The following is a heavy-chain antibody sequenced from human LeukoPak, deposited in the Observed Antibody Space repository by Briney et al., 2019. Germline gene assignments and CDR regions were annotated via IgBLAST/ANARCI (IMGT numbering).Heavy chain of an antibody. CDR3: ARGGGYQEDY. D-gene: IGHD6-13*01. Sequence: SETLSLTCAVYGGAFSGYYWSWIRQPPGKGLEWIGEINHSGSTNYNPSLKSRVTISVDTSKNQFSLKLSSVTAADTAVYYCARGGGYQEDYWGQGTLVTVSS. CDR1: GGAFSGYY. V-gene: IGHV4-34*01. CDR2: INHSGST. J-gene: IGHJ4*02.